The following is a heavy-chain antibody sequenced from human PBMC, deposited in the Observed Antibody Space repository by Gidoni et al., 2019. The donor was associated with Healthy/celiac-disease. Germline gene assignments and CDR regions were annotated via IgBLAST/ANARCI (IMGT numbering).Heavy chain of an antibody. CDR1: GFTVDDSA. CDR2: LSWNRGTV. Sequence: EVQRVEPGGGLVQPGRSLRISGAGSGFTVDDSARHWVRQAPGKGLGWVSGLSWNRGTVGYADSVKGRFTISRDNAKNSLYLQMNSLRAEDTALYYCAKGGSNSGSFYNAFDIWGQGTMVTVSS. CDR3: AKGGSNSGSFYNAFDI. D-gene: IGHD1-26*01. V-gene: IGHV3-9*01. J-gene: IGHJ3*02.